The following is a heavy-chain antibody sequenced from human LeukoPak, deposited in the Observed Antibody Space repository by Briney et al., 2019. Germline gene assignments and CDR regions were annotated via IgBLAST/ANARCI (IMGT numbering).Heavy chain of an antibody. CDR2: IYTSGST. Sequence: PSETLSLTCTVSGGSISSGSYYWSWIRQPAGKGLEWIGRIYTSGSTNYNPSLKSRVTISVDTSKNQFSLKLSSVTAADTAVYYCARGPPRKQLGWFDPWGQGTLVTVSS. D-gene: IGHD1-1*01. J-gene: IGHJ5*02. V-gene: IGHV4-61*02. CDR3: ARGPPRKQLGWFDP. CDR1: GGSISSGSYY.